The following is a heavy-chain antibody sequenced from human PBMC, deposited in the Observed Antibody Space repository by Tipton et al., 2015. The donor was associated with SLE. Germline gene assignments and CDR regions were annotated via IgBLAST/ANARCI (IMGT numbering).Heavy chain of an antibody. CDR3: ARVGYGGTSPFNYYYMDV. D-gene: IGHD1-26*01. V-gene: IGHV4-4*07. CDR1: ASSISSYY. Sequence: TLSLTCTVSASSISSYYWNWIRQPAGKGLEWIGRIETSGTTNYNPSLKSRVTMSLDTSKNQFSLNLSSVTAADTAIYYCARVGYGGTSPFNYYYMDVWGKVTTVTVSS. J-gene: IGHJ6*03. CDR2: IETSGTT.